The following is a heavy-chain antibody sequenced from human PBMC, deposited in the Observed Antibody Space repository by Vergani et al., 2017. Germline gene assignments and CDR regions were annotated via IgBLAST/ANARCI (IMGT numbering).Heavy chain of an antibody. V-gene: IGHV4-61*02. CDR3: ARERSYYYGSGSDDYNPYYYEGIDV. Sequence: QVQLQESGPRLVRPSQTLSLTCTVSGGSINTGAYYWSWIRQPAGKGLEWIGRGYTSGMTNYNPSLKIRVTILVDRSKSQLSLKLTSVTAGDTAVYFCARERSYYYGSGSDDYNPYYYEGIDVWGPGTTVTVSS. D-gene: IGHD3-10*01. CDR2: GYTSGMT. CDR1: GGSINTGAYY. J-gene: IGHJ6*02.